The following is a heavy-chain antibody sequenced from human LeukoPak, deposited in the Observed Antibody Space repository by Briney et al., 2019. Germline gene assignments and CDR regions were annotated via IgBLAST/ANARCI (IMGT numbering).Heavy chain of an antibody. J-gene: IGHJ4*02. V-gene: IGHV1-69*13. CDR2: VSTFFGGA. D-gene: IGHD2-2*01. CDR1: GGTFSSYA. Sequence: ASVKVSCKASGGTFSSYAISWGRQAPGPGLELMWGVSTFFGGANSAHKFQGRVTITADQYTSTAYMELSSLRSEDTAVYYCARTPHSIRYCSSTSCLYYFDYWGQGTLVTVSS. CDR3: ARTPHSIRYCSSTSCLYYFDY.